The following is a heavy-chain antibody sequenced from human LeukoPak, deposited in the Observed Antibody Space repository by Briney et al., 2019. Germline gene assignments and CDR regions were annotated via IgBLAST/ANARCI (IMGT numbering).Heavy chain of an antibody. CDR2: IYPGDSGP. CDR1: GSFFTSYC. V-gene: IGHV5-51*01. J-gene: IGHJ3*01. Sequence: GASLKISCKVSGSFFTSYCIGWVRQMPGKGLEWMGIIYPGDSGPTYSPSFQGQVTISVDKSINTASLQWSSLQASDTAMYYCGMSGDRVPLQDDVFDVWGQGTMVTVST. D-gene: IGHD1-26*01. CDR3: GMSGDRVPLQDDVFDV.